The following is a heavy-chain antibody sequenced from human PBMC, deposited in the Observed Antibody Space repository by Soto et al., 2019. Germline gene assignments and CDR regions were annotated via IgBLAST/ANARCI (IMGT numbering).Heavy chain of an antibody. D-gene: IGHD6-13*01. CDR2: ISYDGSNK. CDR3: AKGYSSSWTLDY. J-gene: IGHJ4*02. CDR1: GFTFSSYG. Sequence: GGSLRLSCAASGFTFSSYGMHWVRQAPGKGLEWVAVISYDGSNKYYADSVKGRFTISRDNSKNTLYLQMNSLRAEGTAVYYCAKGYSSSWTLDYWGQGTLVTVSS. V-gene: IGHV3-30*18.